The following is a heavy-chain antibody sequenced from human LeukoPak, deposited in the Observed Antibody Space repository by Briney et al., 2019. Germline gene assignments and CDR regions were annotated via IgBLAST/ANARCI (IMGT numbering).Heavy chain of an antibody. D-gene: IGHD3-16*02. J-gene: IGHJ4*02. CDR3: ARGGRYDYVWGSYRYTY. CDR2: IDPSNSYT. CDR1: GYSFTSYW. V-gene: IGHV5-10-1*01. Sequence: GESLRISCKGCGYSFTSYWISWVRQMPGKGLEWMGRIDPSNSYTNYSPSFQGHVTISADKSISTAYLQWSSLKASDTAMYYCARGGRYDYVWGSYRYTYWGQGTLVTVSS.